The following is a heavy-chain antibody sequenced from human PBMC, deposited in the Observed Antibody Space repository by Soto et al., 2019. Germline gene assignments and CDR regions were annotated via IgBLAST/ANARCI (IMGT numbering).Heavy chain of an antibody. CDR3: ARDGVPAAIRTCYYYGMDV. CDR1: GYSISSGYY. V-gene: IGHV4-38-2*02. Sequence: PSETLSLTCAVSGYSISSGYYWGWIRQPPGKGLEWIGSIYHSGSTYYNPSLKSRVTISVDTSKHQFSLKLSSVTAADTAVYYCARDGVPAAIRTCYYYGMDVWGQGTTVTVSS. CDR2: IYHSGST. D-gene: IGHD2-2*01. J-gene: IGHJ6*02.